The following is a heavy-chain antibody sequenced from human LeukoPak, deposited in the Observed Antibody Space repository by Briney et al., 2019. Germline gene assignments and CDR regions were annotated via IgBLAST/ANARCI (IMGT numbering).Heavy chain of an antibody. D-gene: IGHD6-13*01. Sequence: PGGSLRLSCAASGITVSSNYIIWFRHAPGKGLEWVSVIYSGGISYYADSVKGRFTISRDNSKNTVSLQMDSLRADDTALYYCARVRIAATGLGAFDPWGQGTLVTVSS. V-gene: IGHV3-66*01. J-gene: IGHJ5*02. CDR3: ARVRIAATGLGAFDP. CDR2: IYSGGIS. CDR1: GITVSSNY.